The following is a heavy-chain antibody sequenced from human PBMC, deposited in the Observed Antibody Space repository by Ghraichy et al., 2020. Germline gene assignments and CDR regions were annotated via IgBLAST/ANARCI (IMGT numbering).Heavy chain of an antibody. J-gene: IGHJ4*02. CDR3: AQVLIARDYFDH. CDR2: ITGDGTNT. V-gene: IGHV3-23*01. CDR1: GFTFSNYV. D-gene: IGHD3-16*01. Sequence: GGSLRLSCVASGFTFSNYVMSWVRQAPGKGLEWVSLITGDGTNTYSADSVKGRFTISRDNSKNTLYLQMDRLRAEDTAVYYCAQVLIARDYFDHWGQGTLVTVSS.